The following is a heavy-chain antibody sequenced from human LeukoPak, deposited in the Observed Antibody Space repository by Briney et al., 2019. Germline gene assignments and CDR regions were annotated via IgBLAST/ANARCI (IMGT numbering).Heavy chain of an antibody. CDR2: IIPIFGTA. CDR3: ATEPPNLGYCSGGSCQKAFDY. CDR1: GGTFSSYA. V-gene: IGHV1-69*06. D-gene: IGHD2-15*01. Sequence: ASVKVSCKASGGTFSSYAISWVRQAPGQGLEWMGGIIPIFGTANYAQKFQGRVTMTEDTSTDTADMELSSLRSEDTAVYYCATEPPNLGYCSGGSCQKAFDYWGQGTLVTVSS. J-gene: IGHJ4*02.